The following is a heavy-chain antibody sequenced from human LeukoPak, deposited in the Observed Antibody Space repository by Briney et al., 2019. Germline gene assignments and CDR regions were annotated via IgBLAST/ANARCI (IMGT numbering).Heavy chain of an antibody. CDR2: GSSSSRTI. CDR1: DVTFSTFT. J-gene: IGHJ4*02. Sequence: PGGALRPSCAASDVTFSTFTMHWVRQAPRKGVEWVSSGSSSSRTINYAYSVQGRSTVSRDNANNSMYLQINDLRREDTAVYYCARGSPRGGLDSWGQGTLVTVSS. D-gene: IGHD1-14*01. V-gene: IGHV3-48*01. CDR3: ARGSPRGGLDS.